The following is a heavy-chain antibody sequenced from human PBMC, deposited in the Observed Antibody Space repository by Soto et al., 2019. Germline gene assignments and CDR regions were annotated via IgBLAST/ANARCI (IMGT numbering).Heavy chain of an antibody. J-gene: IGHJ4*02. CDR3: ARGGGVDIVVVVAATKRFDY. CDR2: INHSGST. V-gene: IGHV4-34*01. D-gene: IGHD2-15*01. Sequence: SETLSLTCAVYGGSFSGYYWSWIRQPPGKGLEWIGEINHSGSTNYNPSLKSRVTISVDTSKNQFSLKLSSVTAADTAVYYCARGGGVDIVVVVAATKRFDYWGQGTLVTVSS. CDR1: GGSFSGYY.